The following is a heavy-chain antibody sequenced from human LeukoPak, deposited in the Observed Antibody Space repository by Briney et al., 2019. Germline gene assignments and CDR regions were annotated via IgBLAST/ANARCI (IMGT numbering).Heavy chain of an antibody. Sequence: SETLSLTCTVSGDSISNYYWSWIRQPAGKGLEWIGRIYTSGSTNYNPSLKSRVTMSVDTSKNQFSLKLSSVTAADTAVYYCARGPHYALGIYFDYWGQGTLVTVSS. CDR1: GDSISNYY. CDR3: ARGPHYALGIYFDY. J-gene: IGHJ4*02. D-gene: IGHD7-27*01. CDR2: IYTSGST. V-gene: IGHV4-4*07.